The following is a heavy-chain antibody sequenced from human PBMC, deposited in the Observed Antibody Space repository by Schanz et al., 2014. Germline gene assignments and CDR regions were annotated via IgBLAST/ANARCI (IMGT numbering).Heavy chain of an antibody. D-gene: IGHD7-27*01. J-gene: IGHJ3*02. CDR3: ARENLNWEAFDI. V-gene: IGHV3-11*01. CDR2: ISRDGTTS. Sequence: QVQLVESGGGLVKPGGSLRLSCVVSGFIFSDHYMNWIRQAPGKGLEWLSYISRDGTTSYYADSVKGRFTISRDNAKNSLYLEMTSLRGEDTAVYYCARENLNWEAFDIWGQGTVVTVSS. CDR1: GFIFSDHY.